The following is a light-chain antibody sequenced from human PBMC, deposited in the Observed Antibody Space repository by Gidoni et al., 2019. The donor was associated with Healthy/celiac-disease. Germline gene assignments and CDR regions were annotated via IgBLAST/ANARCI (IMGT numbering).Light chain of an antibody. CDR1: NIGSKS. V-gene: IGLV3-21*02. J-gene: IGLJ2*01. Sequence: SYVLTQPPSVSVAPGQTARITCGGNNIGSKSVHWYQQKPGQAPVLVVDDARDRPSGIPERFSGSNSGNTATLTISRVEAGDEADYYCQVWDSRSDHGVFGGGTKLTVL. CDR2: DAR. CDR3: QVWDSRSDHGV.